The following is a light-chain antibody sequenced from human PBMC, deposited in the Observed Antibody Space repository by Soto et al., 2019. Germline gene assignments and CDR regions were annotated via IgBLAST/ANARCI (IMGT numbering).Light chain of an antibody. CDR3: SSYTRSSTLVYV. Sequence: SVLTQPASVSDSPGQSITISCTGTSSGVGGSNYVSWYQQHPGKAPKLMIYEVTDRPSGVSDRFSGSKSGNTASLTISGLQAEDEADYYCSSYTRSSTLVYVFGTGTKVTVL. J-gene: IGLJ1*01. V-gene: IGLV2-14*01. CDR2: EVT. CDR1: SSGVGGSNY.